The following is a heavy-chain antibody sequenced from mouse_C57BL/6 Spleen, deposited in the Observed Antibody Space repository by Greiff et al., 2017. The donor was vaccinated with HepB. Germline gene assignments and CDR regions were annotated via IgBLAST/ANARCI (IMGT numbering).Heavy chain of an antibody. CDR3: TTIFSITTVVGPTPYWYFDV. CDR1: GFTFSNYW. CDR2: IRLKSDNYAT. D-gene: IGHD1-1*01. Sequence: EVKLMESGGGLVQPGGSMKLSCVASGFTFSNYWMNWVRQSPEKGLEWVAQIRLKSDNYATHYAESVKGRFTISRDDSKSSVYLQMNNLRAEDTGIYYCTTIFSITTVVGPTPYWYFDVWGTGTTVTVSS. V-gene: IGHV6-3*01. J-gene: IGHJ1*03.